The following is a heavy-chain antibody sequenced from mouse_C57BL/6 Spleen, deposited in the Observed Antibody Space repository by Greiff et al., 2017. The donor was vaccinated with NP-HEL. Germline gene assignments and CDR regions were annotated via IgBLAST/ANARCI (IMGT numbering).Heavy chain of an antibody. CDR1: GFTFSSYT. CDR3: ARSNFYFDY. V-gene: IGHV5-9*01. CDR2: ISGGGGNT. Sequence: EVQVVESGGGLVKPGGSLKLSCAASGFTFSSYTMSWVRQTPEKRLEWVATISGGGGNTYYPDSVKGRFTISRDNAKNTLYLQMSSLRSEDTALYYCARSNFYFDYWGQGTTLTVSS. D-gene: IGHD4-1*01. J-gene: IGHJ2*01.